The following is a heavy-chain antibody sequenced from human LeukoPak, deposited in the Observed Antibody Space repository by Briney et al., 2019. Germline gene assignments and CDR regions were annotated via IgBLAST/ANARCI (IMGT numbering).Heavy chain of an antibody. CDR2: INHSGST. J-gene: IGHJ5*02. V-gene: IGHV4-34*01. CDR1: GGSFSGYY. Sequence: SETLSLTCAVYGGSFSGYYWSWIRQPPGKGLEWIGEINHSGSTNYNPSLKSRVTISVDTSKNQFSLKLSSVTAADTAVYHCARVTMIVVVNWFDPWGQGTLVTVSS. D-gene: IGHD3-22*01. CDR3: ARVTMIVVVNWFDP.